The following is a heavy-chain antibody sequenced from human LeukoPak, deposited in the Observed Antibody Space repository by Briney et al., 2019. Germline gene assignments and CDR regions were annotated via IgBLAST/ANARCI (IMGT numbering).Heavy chain of an antibody. D-gene: IGHD4-17*01. CDR2: VFYSGSN. V-gene: IGHV4-59*08. CDR1: GGSIIGHW. Sequence: KTSETLSLTCSVSGGSIIGHWWSWIRQPPGKGLEWIGDVFYSGSNNYNPSLKSRLTKSLDTSKNQFSLNLRSVTATDTAMYYCARRNTADASIDFWGQGTLVTASS. J-gene: IGHJ4*02. CDR3: ARRNTADASIDF.